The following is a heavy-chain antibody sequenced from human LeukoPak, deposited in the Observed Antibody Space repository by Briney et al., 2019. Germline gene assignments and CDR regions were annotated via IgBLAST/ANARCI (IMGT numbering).Heavy chain of an antibody. CDR2: ISGSGGST. J-gene: IGHJ4*02. D-gene: IGHD2-15*01. V-gene: IGHV3-23*01. CDR3: AKRYCSGGSCYSDMYYFDY. Sequence: GGSLRLSXAASGFTFSSYAMSWVRQAPGKGLEWVSAISGSGGSTYYADSVKGRFTISRDNSKNTLYLQMNSLRAEDTAVYYCAKRYCSGGSCYSDMYYFDYWGQGTLVTVSS. CDR1: GFTFSSYA.